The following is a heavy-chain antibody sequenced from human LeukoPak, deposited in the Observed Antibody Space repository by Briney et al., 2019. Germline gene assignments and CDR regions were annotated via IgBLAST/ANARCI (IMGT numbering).Heavy chain of an antibody. D-gene: IGHD2-15*01. V-gene: IGHV1-2*02. J-gene: IGHJ4*02. Sequence: GASVKVSCKASGYTFTGYYMHWVRQAPGQGLEWMGWINPNSGGTNYAQKFQGRVNMTRDTSISTAYMELSRLRSDDTAVYYCAPLDGGGRIFDYWGQGTLVTVSS. CDR3: APLDGGGRIFDY. CDR2: INPNSGGT. CDR1: GYTFTGYY.